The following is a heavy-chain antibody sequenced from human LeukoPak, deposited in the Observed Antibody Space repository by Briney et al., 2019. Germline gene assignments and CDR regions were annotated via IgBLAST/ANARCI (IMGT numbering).Heavy chain of an antibody. CDR3: ARSGALVVVAATPVYYFDY. Sequence: PSETLSLTCTVSGGSISSYYWSWIRQPPGKGLEWIGYIYYSGSTNYNPSLKSRVTISVDTSKNQFSLKLSSVTAADTAVYYCARSGALVVVAATPVYYFDYWGQGTLVTVSS. J-gene: IGHJ4*02. CDR1: GGSISSYY. CDR2: IYYSGST. D-gene: IGHD2-15*01. V-gene: IGHV4-59*01.